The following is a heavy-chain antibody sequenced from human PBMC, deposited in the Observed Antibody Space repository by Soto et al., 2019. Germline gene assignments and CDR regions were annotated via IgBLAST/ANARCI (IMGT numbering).Heavy chain of an antibody. Sequence: QVQLVQSGAEVKKPGASVKVSCKASGYTFTSYGISWVRQAPGQGLEWMGWISAHNGKTKYAQKRQCSITMTTDTSTSTAYMELRSLRSDDTAVYYCAREWRLRLGELSYFDYWGQGTLVTVSS. CDR2: ISAHNGKT. V-gene: IGHV1-18*01. J-gene: IGHJ4*02. D-gene: IGHD3-16*02. CDR3: AREWRLRLGELSYFDY. CDR1: GYTFTSYG.